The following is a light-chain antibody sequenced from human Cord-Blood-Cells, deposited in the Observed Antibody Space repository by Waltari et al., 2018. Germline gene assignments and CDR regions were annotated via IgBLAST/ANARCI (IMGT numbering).Light chain of an antibody. CDR1: QDIKTW. CDR2: AAS. Sequence: DIQRTLAPPSVYEYLGDGVTITCRASQDIKTWLAWYQHKPGKAPKPLVSAASSLQSGVTSRFSGSGSGTDFTLTISNLQPEDFATYYCQQADSFPPLTFGGGTKVEIK. CDR3: QQADSFPPLT. J-gene: IGKJ4*01. V-gene: IGKV1-12*01.